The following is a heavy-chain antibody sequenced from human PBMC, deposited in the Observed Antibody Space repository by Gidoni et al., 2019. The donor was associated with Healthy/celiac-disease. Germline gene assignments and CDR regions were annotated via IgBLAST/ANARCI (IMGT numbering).Heavy chain of an antibody. V-gene: IGHV3-30*18. J-gene: IGHJ6*02. CDR2: ISYDGSNK. Sequence: QVQLVESGGGVVQPGRSLRLSCAASGFTFRSYGMHWGRQAPGRGLEWVAVISYDGSNKYYADSVKGRFTISRDNSKNTLYVEMSSLKPEDTAVYYCAKDRSVELHYYYYGMDVWGQGTTVTVSS. CDR1: GFTFRSYG. D-gene: IGHD1-7*01. CDR3: AKDRSVELHYYYYGMDV.